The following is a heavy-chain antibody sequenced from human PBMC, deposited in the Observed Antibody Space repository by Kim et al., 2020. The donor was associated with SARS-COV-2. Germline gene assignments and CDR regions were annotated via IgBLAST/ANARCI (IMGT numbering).Heavy chain of an antibody. J-gene: IGHJ4*01. CDR2: ITETSGST. Sequence: GGSLRLSCTASGITFSNYAMTWVRQAPGKGLEWVSTITETSGSTYYADSVKGRFTIFRDDSANSLFLQMNSLRADDPAVYYCARKGGSSPPDNYFDYWG. CDR3: ARKGGSSPPDNYFDY. D-gene: IGHD6-13*01. V-gene: IGHV3-23*01. CDR1: GITFSNYA.